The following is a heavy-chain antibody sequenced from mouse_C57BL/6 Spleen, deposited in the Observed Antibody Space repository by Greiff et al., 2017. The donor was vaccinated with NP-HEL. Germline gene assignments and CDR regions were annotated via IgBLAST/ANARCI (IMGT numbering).Heavy chain of an antibody. Sequence: EVQGVESGGGLVKPGGSLKLSCAASGFTFSSYAMSWVRQTPEKRLEWVATISDGGSYTYYPDNVKGRFTISRDNAKNNLYLQMSHLKSEDTAMYYCARDSGSSNWYFDVWGTGTTVTVSS. CDR3: ARDSGSSNWYFDV. CDR2: ISDGGSYT. D-gene: IGHD1-1*01. CDR1: GFTFSSYA. J-gene: IGHJ1*03. V-gene: IGHV5-4*01.